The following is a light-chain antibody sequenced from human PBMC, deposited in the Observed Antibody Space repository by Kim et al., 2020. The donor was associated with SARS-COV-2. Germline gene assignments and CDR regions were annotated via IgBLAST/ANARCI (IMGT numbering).Light chain of an antibody. J-gene: IGLJ3*02. CDR1: SSDVGGYNY. CDR3: SSYTSSSTPNWV. V-gene: IGLV2-14*03. CDR2: DVS. Sequence: QSALTQPASVSGSPGQSITISCTGTSSDVGGYNYVSWYQQHPGKAPKLVIYDVSNRPSGVSNRSSGSKSGNTASLTISGLQAEDEADYYCSSYTSSSTPNWVFGGGTQLTVL.